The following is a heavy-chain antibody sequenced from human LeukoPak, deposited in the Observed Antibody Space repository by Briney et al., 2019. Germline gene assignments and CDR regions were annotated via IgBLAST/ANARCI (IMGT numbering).Heavy chain of an antibody. V-gene: IGHV4-4*02. Sequence: SETLSLTCAVSGGSISSSSWWSWVRQPPGKGLEWIGEIYHSGSTNYNPSLKSRVTISVDTSKNQFSLKLSSVTAADTAVYYCARGLESSGWHLDAFDIWGQGTMVTVSS. CDR3: ARGLESSGWHLDAFDI. CDR2: IYHSGST. CDR1: GGSISSSSW. D-gene: IGHD6-19*01. J-gene: IGHJ3*02.